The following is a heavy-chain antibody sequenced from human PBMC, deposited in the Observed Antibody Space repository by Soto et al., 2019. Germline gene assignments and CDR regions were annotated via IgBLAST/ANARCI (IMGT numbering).Heavy chain of an antibody. V-gene: IGHV4-31*03. D-gene: IGHD4-17*01. CDR2: IYDSGST. CDR1: GGSIGSGAYY. CDR3: AKADFGDDNWFDP. J-gene: IGHJ5*02. Sequence: QVQLQESGPGLVKPSQTLSLTCTVSGGSIGSGAYYWSWIRQHPGKGLEWIGYIYDSGSTYYNPSLNSRVTISVDTSKNQFSLKLSSVTAADTAVYYCAKADFGDDNWFDPWGQGTLVTVSS.